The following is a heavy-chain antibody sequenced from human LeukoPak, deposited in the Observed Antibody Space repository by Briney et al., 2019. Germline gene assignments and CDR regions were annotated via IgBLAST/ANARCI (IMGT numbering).Heavy chain of an antibody. Sequence: GGSLRLSCAASGFTVSSNYMSWVRQAPGKGLEWVSVTYSGGSTYYADSVKGRFTISRDNSKNTLYLQMNSLRAEDTAVYYCGYSSGWYNFDYWGQGTLVTVSS. D-gene: IGHD6-19*01. CDR2: TYSGGST. CDR1: GFTVSSNY. J-gene: IGHJ4*02. V-gene: IGHV3-53*01. CDR3: GYSSGWYNFDY.